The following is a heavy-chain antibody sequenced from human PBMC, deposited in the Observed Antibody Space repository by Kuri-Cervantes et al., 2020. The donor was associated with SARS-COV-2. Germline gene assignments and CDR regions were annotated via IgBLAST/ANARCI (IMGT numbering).Heavy chain of an antibody. CDR1: GFTFSSYA. Sequence: LSLTCAASGFTFSSYAMHWVRQAPGKGLEWAAVISYDGSNKYYADSVKGRFTISRDNSKNTLYLQMNSLRAEDTAVYYCARSYSGSYLPHFDYWGQGTLVTVSS. J-gene: IGHJ4*02. CDR2: ISYDGSNK. CDR3: ARSYSGSYLPHFDY. D-gene: IGHD1-26*01. V-gene: IGHV3-30-3*01.